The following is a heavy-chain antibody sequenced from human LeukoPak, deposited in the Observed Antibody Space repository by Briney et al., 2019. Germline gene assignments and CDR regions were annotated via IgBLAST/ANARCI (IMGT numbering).Heavy chain of an antibody. D-gene: IGHD3-22*01. J-gene: IGHJ4*02. V-gene: IGHV4-39*07. Sequence: PSETLSLTCTVSGGSISSSSYYWGWIRQPPGKGLEWIGSIYYSGSTYYNPSLKSRVTISVDTSKNQFSLKLSSVTAADTAVYYCARGPYYYDSSGYYYVAFPFDYWGQGTLVTVSS. CDR2: IYYSGST. CDR1: GGSISSSSYY. CDR3: ARGPYYYDSSGYYYVAFPFDY.